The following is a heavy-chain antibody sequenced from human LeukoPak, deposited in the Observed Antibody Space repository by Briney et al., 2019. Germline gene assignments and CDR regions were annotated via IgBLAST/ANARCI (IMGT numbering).Heavy chain of an antibody. J-gene: IGHJ4*02. D-gene: IGHD6-19*01. CDR3: TTDVGSGWNGFNN. CDR1: GLSFSNAW. V-gene: IGHV3-15*01. Sequence: PGGSLRLSCATSGLSFSNAWMSWVRQAPGKGLEWGGRIKRTADGGTTDYAAPVIGRFTISRDDSKNTLYLLMNSLKTEDTAVYYCTTDVGSGWNGFNNWGQGTLVTVSS. CDR2: IKRTADGGTT.